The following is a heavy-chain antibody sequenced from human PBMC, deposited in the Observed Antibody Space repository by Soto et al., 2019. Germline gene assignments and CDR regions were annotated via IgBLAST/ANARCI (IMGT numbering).Heavy chain of an antibody. D-gene: IGHD2-2*01. CDR2: ISYDGSNK. J-gene: IGHJ3*02. Sequence: GGSLRLSCAASGFTFSSYGMHWVRQAPGKGLEWVAVISYDGSNKYYADSVKGRFTISRDNSKNTLYLQMNSLRAEDTAVYYCAKDLFIVVVPAAPGVFDIWGQGTMVTVSS. CDR3: AKDLFIVVVPAAPGVFDI. V-gene: IGHV3-30*18. CDR1: GFTFSSYG.